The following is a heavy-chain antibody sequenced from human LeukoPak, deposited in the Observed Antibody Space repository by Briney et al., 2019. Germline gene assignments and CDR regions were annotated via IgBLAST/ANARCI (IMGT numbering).Heavy chain of an antibody. J-gene: IGHJ6*03. CDR2: IYYSGST. CDR1: GGSISSYY. CDR3: ARHFSSSSSWYRGYYYYYMDV. D-gene: IGHD6-13*01. Sequence: PSETLSLTCTVSGGSISSYYWSWIRQPPGKGLEWIGYIYYSGSTNYNPSLKSRVTISVDTSKNQFSLKLSSVTAADTAVYYCARHFSSSSSWYRGYYYYYMDVWGKGTTVTISS. V-gene: IGHV4-59*08.